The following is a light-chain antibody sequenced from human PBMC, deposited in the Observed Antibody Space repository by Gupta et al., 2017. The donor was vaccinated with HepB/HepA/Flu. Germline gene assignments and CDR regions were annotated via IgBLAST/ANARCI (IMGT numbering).Light chain of an antibody. CDR2: GAS. Sequence: EIVLTQSPGTLSLSPGERATLSCRASQSVSSSYLAWYQQQPGQAPRLLLSGASSRATGIPDRFSGSGYGTDFTLTISSLEPEDFAVYYCQQYGSSPPMCSFGQGTKLEIK. V-gene: IGKV3-20*01. J-gene: IGKJ2*04. CDR1: QSVSSSY. CDR3: QQYGSSPPMCS.